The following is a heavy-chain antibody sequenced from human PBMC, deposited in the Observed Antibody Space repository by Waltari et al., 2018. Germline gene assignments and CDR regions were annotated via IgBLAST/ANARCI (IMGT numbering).Heavy chain of an antibody. D-gene: IGHD2-21*01. CDR1: GCNVSEEF. Sequence: VQLVDSGGALLQPGGSLRLSSAAAGCNVSEEFMTWVRQAPGKGLEWVSMIYKDGTPKYADSVKGRFTISRDTSENTVHLEMNSLRAEDTAVYYCARLGGALWGQGTPVTVSS. V-gene: IGHV3-53*01. J-gene: IGHJ4*02. CDR3: ARLGGAL. CDR2: IYKDGTP.